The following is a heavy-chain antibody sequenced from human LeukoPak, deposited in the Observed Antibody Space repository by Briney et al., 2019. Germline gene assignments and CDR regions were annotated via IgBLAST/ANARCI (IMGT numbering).Heavy chain of an antibody. CDR3: ARDTAMVRRPHYYYYGMDV. J-gene: IGHJ6*02. CDR2: ISTYNGDT. CDR1: GYTFTTYG. Sequence: ASVKVSCKASGYTFTTYGITWVRQAPGQGLEWMGWISTYNGDTDYAQNYQGRVTMTADTSTSTAYMDLRSLRSDDTAVYYCARDTAMVRRPHYYYYGMDVWGQGTTVTVSS. D-gene: IGHD5-18*01. V-gene: IGHV1-18*01.